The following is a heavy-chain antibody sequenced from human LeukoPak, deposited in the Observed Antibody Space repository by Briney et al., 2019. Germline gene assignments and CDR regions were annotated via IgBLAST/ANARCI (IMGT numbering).Heavy chain of an antibody. Sequence: GGSLRLSCAASGFAFSSYGMHWVRQAPGKGLEWVAVIWYDGSNKYYADSVKGRFTISRDNSKNTLYLQMNSLRAEDTAVYYCARDCSGGSCSTAGMDVWGQGTTATVSS. V-gene: IGHV3-33*01. J-gene: IGHJ6*02. CDR2: IWYDGSNK. CDR3: ARDCSGGSCSTAGMDV. CDR1: GFAFSSYG. D-gene: IGHD2-15*01.